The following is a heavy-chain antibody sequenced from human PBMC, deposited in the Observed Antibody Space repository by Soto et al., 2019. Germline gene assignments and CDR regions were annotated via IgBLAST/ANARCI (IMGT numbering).Heavy chain of an antibody. CDR3: ARGCGGDRYLYYGMDV. CDR1: GFTFSIYG. D-gene: IGHD2-21*02. CDR2: RWYEGSNK. J-gene: IGHJ6*02. V-gene: IGHV3-33*01. Sequence: GGALRLSWATSGFTFSIYGIHWGRQAPGKGLEWVAVRWYEGSNKYYADSVKGRFTISRANSKNTPYLQMNSLRAEDTAVYYCARGCGGDRYLYYGMDVWGQGTTVTVSS.